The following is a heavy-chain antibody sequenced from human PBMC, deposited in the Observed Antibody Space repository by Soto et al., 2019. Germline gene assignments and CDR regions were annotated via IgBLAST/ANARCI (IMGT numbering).Heavy chain of an antibody. D-gene: IGHD3-10*01. V-gene: IGHV3-23*01. CDR3: SKGTYYYGSAPYYFDY. J-gene: IGHJ4*02. CDR2: IRESGAST. CDR1: GFTFSSYA. Sequence: GGSLRLSCTASGFTFSSYAMSWVRQAQGLGLGGVSSIRESGASTYYADSVKGRFTITRDTSKHTLYLQMNSLRAEDTAVYYCSKGTYYYGSAPYYFDYWGQGTLVTVSS.